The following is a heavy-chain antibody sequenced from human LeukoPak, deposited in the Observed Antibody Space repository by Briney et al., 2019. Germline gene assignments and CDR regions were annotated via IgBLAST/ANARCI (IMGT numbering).Heavy chain of an antibody. J-gene: IGHJ4*02. Sequence: PSETLSLTCTVSGGSISSYYWSWIRQPAGKGLEWIGRIYTSGSTNYNPSLKSRVTMSVDTSKNQFSLKLSSVTAADTAVYYCASDSVDTAMVLFDYWGQGTLVTVSS. CDR1: GGSISSYY. CDR2: IYTSGST. V-gene: IGHV4-4*07. CDR3: ASDSVDTAMVLFDY. D-gene: IGHD5-18*01.